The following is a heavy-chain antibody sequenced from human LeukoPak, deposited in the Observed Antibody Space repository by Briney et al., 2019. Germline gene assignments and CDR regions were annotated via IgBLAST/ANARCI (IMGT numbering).Heavy chain of an antibody. CDR2: IYYSGST. Sequence: PSETLSLTCTVSGGSISSYYWSWIRQPPGKGLEWIGYIYYSGSTNYNPSLKSRVTISVDTSKNQFSLKLSSVTAADTAVYYCARRPGLRGYYYYYMDVWGKGTTVTVSS. CDR3: ARRPGLRGYYYYYMDV. CDR1: GGSISSYY. D-gene: IGHD5-18*01. J-gene: IGHJ6*03. V-gene: IGHV4-59*12.